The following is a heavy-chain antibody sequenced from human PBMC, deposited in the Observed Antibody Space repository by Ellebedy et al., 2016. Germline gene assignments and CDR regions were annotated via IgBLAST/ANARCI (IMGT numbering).Heavy chain of an antibody. V-gene: IGHV1-3*01. CDR2: INAGNGNT. CDR1: GYIFTTYA. CDR3: ARSLYSSSWYAPYYYYGMDV. D-gene: IGHD6-13*01. Sequence: ASVKVSCKASGYIFTTYAMHWVRQAPGQRLEWMGWINAGNGNTKYSQKFQGRVTITRDTSAITAYMELSSLRSEDTAVYYCARSLYSSSWYAPYYYYGMDVWGQGTTVTVSS. J-gene: IGHJ6*02.